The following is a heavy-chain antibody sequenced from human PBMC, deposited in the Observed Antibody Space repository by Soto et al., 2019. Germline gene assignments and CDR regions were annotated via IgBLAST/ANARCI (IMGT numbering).Heavy chain of an antibody. CDR3: ARDDVHCSGGRCYGVATDV. V-gene: IGHV3-66*01. Sequence: RKGLEWVSVIHSDGSTYYADSVKGRFTISRDNSKNTLYLQMNSLRAEDTAVYYCARDDVHCSGGRCYGVATDVRRKRTTVTGSS. CDR2: IHSDGST. D-gene: IGHD2-15*01. J-gene: IGHJ6*03.